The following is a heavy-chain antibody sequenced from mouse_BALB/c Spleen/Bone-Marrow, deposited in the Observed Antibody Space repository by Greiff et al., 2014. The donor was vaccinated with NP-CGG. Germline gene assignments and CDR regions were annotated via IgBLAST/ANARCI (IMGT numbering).Heavy chain of an antibody. CDR1: GFSFSTYA. CDR2: ISRGGSYI. CDR3: ASRYNTYGNFDV. Sequence: EVHLEESGGGLVKPGGTLKLPCPASGFSFSTYAMSWVRQTPEKSLEWVATISRGGSYIYYPDSVKGRFTISRDNAKNILYLQMNSLGSEDTAIYYCASRYNTYGNFDVWGAGTTVTVSS. D-gene: IGHD1-3*01. V-gene: IGHV5-9-3*01. J-gene: IGHJ1*01.